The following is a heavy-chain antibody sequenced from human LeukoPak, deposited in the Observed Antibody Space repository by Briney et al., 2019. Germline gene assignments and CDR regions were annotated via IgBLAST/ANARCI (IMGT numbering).Heavy chain of an antibody. CDR1: GYTFTGYY. Sequence: ASVKVSCKASGYTFTGYYMHWVRQAPGQGLEWMGWINPNSGGTNYAQKFQGRVTMTRDTSISTAYMELSRLRSDDTAVYYCARDRTTSIVLRINSWFDPWGQGTQVTVSS. CDR2: INPNSGGT. J-gene: IGHJ5*02. CDR3: ARDRTTSIVLRINSWFDP. V-gene: IGHV1-2*02. D-gene: IGHD2-8*01.